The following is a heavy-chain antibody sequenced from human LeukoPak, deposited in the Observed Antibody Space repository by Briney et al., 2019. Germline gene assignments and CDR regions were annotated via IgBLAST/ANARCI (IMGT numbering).Heavy chain of an antibody. CDR2: INPDSGGT. CDR1: GYTFTGYY. Sequence: ASVKVSCKASGYTFTGYYLYWVRQAPGQGLEWMGWINPDSGGTKYAQKFQGRVTMTRDTSITTAYMELSTLRSDDTALYYCARDVTTVTSDAFDISGQGTMVTVST. V-gene: IGHV1-2*02. D-gene: IGHD4-17*01. CDR3: ARDVTTVTSDAFDI. J-gene: IGHJ3*02.